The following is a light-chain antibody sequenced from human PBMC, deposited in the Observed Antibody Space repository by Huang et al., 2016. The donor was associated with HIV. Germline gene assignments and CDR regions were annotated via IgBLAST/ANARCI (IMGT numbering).Light chain of an antibody. CDR1: QGLSYS. Sequence: IQMTQSPSSLSASVGDRVSISCRASQGLSYSLAWYQQKPGKAPRRLGDAASRLESGVPSRFSGSGSGTDYTLTISSLQPEDVAIYCCQQYSSIPPTFGQGTKLEIK. V-gene: IGKV1-NL1*01. CDR2: AAS. J-gene: IGKJ2*01. CDR3: QQYSSIPPT.